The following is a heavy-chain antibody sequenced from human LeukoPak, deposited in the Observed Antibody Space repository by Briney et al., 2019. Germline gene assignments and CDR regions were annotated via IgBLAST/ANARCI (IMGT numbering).Heavy chain of an antibody. CDR3: ARDVGWLRLRTGNWFDP. J-gene: IGHJ5*02. CDR1: GYSLSSGYY. D-gene: IGHD5-12*01. V-gene: IGHV4-38-2*02. CDR2: IYHNGNT. Sequence: SETLSLTCSVSGYSLSSGYYWGWIRRPPGMGLEWIGSIYHNGNTYYNPSLESRITILVDTSTNQFSLKLSSVTAADTAVYYCARDVGWLRLRTGNWFDPWGQGTLVTVFS.